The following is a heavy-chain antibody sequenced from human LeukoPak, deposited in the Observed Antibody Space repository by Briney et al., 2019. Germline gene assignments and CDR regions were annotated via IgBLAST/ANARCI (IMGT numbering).Heavy chain of an antibody. CDR3: ARDVAMVSSRMGY. CDR1: GGSFSGYY. Sequence: SETLSLTCAVYGGSFSGYYWSWIRQPPGKGLEWIGEINHSGSTNYNPSLESRVTISVDTSKNQFSLKLSSVTAADTAVYYCARDVAMVSSRMGYWGQGTLVTVSS. CDR2: INHSGST. D-gene: IGHD5-18*01. V-gene: IGHV4-34*01. J-gene: IGHJ4*02.